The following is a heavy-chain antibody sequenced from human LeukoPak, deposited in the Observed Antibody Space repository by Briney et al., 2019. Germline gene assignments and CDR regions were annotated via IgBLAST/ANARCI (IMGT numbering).Heavy chain of an antibody. D-gene: IGHD3-22*01. Sequence: GGSLRLSCAASGFTFSSYEMNWVRQAPGKGLMCVSRIDPAGIITDSADSLKGRFTISRDNAKNTLYLQMNSLRAEDTAVYFCARARYYYDSDGNSNYYYMDVWGKGTTVTVSS. CDR3: ARARYYYDSDGNSNYYYMDV. CDR2: IDPAGIIT. J-gene: IGHJ6*03. CDR1: GFTFSSYE. V-gene: IGHV3-74*01.